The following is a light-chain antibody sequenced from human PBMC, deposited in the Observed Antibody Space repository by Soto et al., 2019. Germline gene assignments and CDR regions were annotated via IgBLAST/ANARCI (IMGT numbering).Light chain of an antibody. CDR3: ETWDSENRV. CDR1: SGHSGYI. Sequence: QSVLTQSSSASASLGSSVKLTCTLSSGHSGYIIAWHQQHPGKAPRYLMNLEGSGTYNKGSGVPDRFSGSSSGADRYLTISNLQSEDEADYFCETWDSENRVFGGGTKLTVL. V-gene: IGLV4-60*03. J-gene: IGLJ3*02. CDR2: LEGSGTY.